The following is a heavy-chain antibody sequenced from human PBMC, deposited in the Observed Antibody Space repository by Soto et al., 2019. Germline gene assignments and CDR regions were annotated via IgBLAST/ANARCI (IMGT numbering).Heavy chain of an antibody. CDR1: GFTVSSNY. V-gene: IGHV3-53*01. CDR3: ARDRALVRGVVYYYYGMDV. J-gene: IGHJ6*02. Sequence: GGSLRLSCAASGFTVSSNYMSWVRQAPGKGLEWVSVIYSGGSTYYADSVKGRFTISRDNSKNTLYLQMNSLRAEDTAVYYCARDRALVRGVVYYYYGMDVWGQGTTVTVSS. CDR2: IYSGGST. D-gene: IGHD3-10*01.